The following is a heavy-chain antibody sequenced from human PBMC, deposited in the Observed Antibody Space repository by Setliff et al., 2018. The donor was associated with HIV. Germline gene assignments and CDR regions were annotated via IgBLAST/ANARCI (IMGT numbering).Heavy chain of an antibody. V-gene: IGHV1-18*01. CDR1: GYSFNSYG. D-gene: IGHD3-3*01. CDR2: INTYNGNR. Sequence: ASVKVSCKASGYSFNSYGISWVRQAPGQGLEWMGWINTYNGNRHYAQNLQGRVTMTTDTSTSTAYMELRSLRSDDTAVYYCARFPNPSQIVVIMPPDYWGQGTLVTV. CDR3: ARFPNPSQIVVIMPPDY. J-gene: IGHJ4*02.